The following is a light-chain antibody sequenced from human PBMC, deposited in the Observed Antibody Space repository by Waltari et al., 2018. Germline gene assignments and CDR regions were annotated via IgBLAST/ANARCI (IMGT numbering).Light chain of an antibody. J-gene: IGKJ1*01. CDR3: QQYNNRWT. CDR2: GAS. Sequence: EIVMTQSPATLSVSPGERATLSCRARKSVSSNLAWYQQKPGQAPRLLIYGASTRATGIPARFSGSGSGTEFTLTISSLQSEDFAVYYCQQYNNRWTFGQGTKVEIK. CDR1: KSVSSN. V-gene: IGKV3-15*01.